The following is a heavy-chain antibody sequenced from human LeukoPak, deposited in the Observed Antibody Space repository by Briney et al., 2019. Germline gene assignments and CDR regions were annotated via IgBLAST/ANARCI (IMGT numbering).Heavy chain of an antibody. CDR2: IYHSGST. J-gene: IGHJ4*02. D-gene: IGHD4-23*01. CDR3: ARHGSLYGSNYFDY. V-gene: IGHV4-38-2*01. Sequence: SETLSLTCAVSGYSISSGYYWGWIRQPPGKGLEWIGSIYHSGSTYYNPSLKSRVTISVDTSKNQFSLKLSSVTAADTAVYYCARHGSLYGSNYFDYWGQGTLVTVSS. CDR1: GYSISSGYY.